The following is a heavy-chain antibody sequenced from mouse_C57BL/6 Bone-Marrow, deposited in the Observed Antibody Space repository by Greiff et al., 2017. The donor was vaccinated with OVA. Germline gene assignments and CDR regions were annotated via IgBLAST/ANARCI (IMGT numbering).Heavy chain of an antibody. D-gene: IGHD4-1*01. Sequence: QVQLKESGAELVRPGTSVKVSCKASGYAFTNYLIEWVKQRPGQGLEWIGVINPGSGGTNYNEKFKGKATLTADKSSSTAYMQLSSLTSEDSAVYVCARGEETGTGAMDYWGQGTSVTVSS. CDR2: INPGSGGT. CDR1: GYAFTNYL. J-gene: IGHJ4*01. V-gene: IGHV1-54*01. CDR3: ARGEETGTGAMDY.